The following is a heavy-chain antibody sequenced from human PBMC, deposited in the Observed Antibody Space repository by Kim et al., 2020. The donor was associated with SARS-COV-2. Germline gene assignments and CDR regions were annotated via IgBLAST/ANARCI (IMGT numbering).Heavy chain of an antibody. V-gene: IGHV3-7*01. J-gene: IGHJ4*02. Sequence: DSVKGRFTIARDNAKNSLYLQMNSLRAEDTAVYYCAKPTRSGSPRLPIDYWGQGTLVTVSS. D-gene: IGHD1-26*01. CDR3: AKPTRSGSPRLPIDY.